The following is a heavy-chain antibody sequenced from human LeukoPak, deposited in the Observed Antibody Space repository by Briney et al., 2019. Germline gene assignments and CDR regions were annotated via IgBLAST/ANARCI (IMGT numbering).Heavy chain of an antibody. CDR3: TNYRSGGGRYYSGREE. CDR2: TSGSGDIR. J-gene: IGHJ1*01. D-gene: IGHD2-15*01. CDR1: GFTLKKYP. Sequence: GGSLRLSCAASGFTLKKYPMTGVRQAPGKGLEWVSRTSGSGDIRLYADSVKGRFTISRTNSENSLYLQMNSLRADDSGVYYCTNYRSGGGRYYSGREEWGQGTQVTVSS. V-gene: IGHV3-23*01.